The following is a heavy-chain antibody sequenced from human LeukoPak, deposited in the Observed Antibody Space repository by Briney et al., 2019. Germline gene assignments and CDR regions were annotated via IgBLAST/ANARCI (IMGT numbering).Heavy chain of an antibody. CDR2: INPDSGGT. V-gene: IGHV1-2*02. CDR1: EYIFTDYY. Sequence: ASVKVSCKTSEYIFTDYYLHWVRQAPGQGLEWMGWINPDSGGTYYAEKFQGRVTLTRDKSISTAYMLLSRLRSDDTAVYYCARGKVLFDYWGQGTLVTVSS. CDR3: ARGKVLFDY. J-gene: IGHJ4*02.